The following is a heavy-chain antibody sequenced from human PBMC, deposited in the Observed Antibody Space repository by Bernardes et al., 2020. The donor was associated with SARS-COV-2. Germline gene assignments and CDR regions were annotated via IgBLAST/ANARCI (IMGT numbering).Heavy chain of an antibody. CDR2: ISSSSSSI. D-gene: IGHD6-19*01. CDR1: GFTFSIYS. V-gene: IGHV3-21*01. J-gene: IGHJ4*02. Sequence: GWSLRLSCAASGFTFSIYSMNWVRQAPGKGLEWVSSISSSSSSIYYADSVKGRFTISRDNAKNSLYLQMNSLRAEDTAVYYCARELYGSGWPRAWDYWGQGTLVTVSS. CDR3: ARELYGSGWPRAWDY.